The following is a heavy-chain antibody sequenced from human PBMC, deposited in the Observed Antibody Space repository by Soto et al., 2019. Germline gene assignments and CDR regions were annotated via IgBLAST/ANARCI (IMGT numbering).Heavy chain of an antibody. CDR1: GGTFSSYA. V-gene: IGHV1-69*13. CDR2: IIPIFGTA. Sequence: SVKVSCKASGGTFSSYAISWVRQAPGQGLEWMGGIIPIFGTANYAQKFQGRVTITADESTSTAYMELSSLRSEDTAVYYCARDTGRPYYYYYGMDVRGQGXTVTVSS. CDR3: ARDTGRPYYYYYGMDV. D-gene: IGHD2-8*02. J-gene: IGHJ6*02.